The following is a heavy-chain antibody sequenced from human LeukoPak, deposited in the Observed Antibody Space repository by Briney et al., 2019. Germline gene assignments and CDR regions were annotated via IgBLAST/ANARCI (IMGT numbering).Heavy chain of an antibody. D-gene: IGHD6-19*01. V-gene: IGHV3-7*01. J-gene: IGHJ4*02. CDR3: ARDVWTGVAVSDY. CDR2: IKEDGSIQ. CDR1: EFTFSSYW. Sequence: GGSLRLSCVASEFTFSSYWMTWVRQAPGKGLEWLANIKEDGSIQYYLDSVRGRFTISRDNAKTSVYLQLNSLRADDTAVYYCARDVWTGVAVSDYWGQGTLVTVSS.